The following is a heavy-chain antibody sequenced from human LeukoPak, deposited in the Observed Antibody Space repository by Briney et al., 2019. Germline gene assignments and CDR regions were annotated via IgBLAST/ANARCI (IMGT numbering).Heavy chain of an antibody. D-gene: IGHD5/OR15-5a*01. Sequence: GRSLRLSCAASGFRFSSYGMHWVRQAPGKGLEWVAVISDDGSKIYHGDSVKGRFTISRDNSKNTLKLQMDSLRADDTAVYYCGKGPGYSVYDNLPHHWGQGTLVTVSS. V-gene: IGHV3-30*18. CDR3: GKGPGYSVYDNLPHH. J-gene: IGHJ5*02. CDR2: ISDDGSKI. CDR1: GFRFSSYG.